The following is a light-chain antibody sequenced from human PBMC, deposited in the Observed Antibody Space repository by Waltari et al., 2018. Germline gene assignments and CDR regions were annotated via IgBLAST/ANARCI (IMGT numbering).Light chain of an antibody. J-gene: IGLJ1*01. CDR1: NNETNT. CDR3: QVWDTSSNVGV. V-gene: IGLV3-21*03. Sequence: SYVLTQPPSVSVAPGKTAQITCGGNNNETNTVHWYQQKPGQAPVLVMFDDRDRPSGIPERFSGSNSGDTATLTISGVEAGDEADYYCQVWDTSSNVGVFGSGTQVTVL. CDR2: DDR.